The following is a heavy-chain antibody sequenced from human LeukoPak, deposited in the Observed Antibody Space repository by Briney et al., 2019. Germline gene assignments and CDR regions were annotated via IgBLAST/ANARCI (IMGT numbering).Heavy chain of an antibody. CDR3: ARVGIAAVLALDV. Sequence: SETLSLTCTVSGGSISSYYGRWIRQPPGKGLEWIWYTYYSGSTNYNPSLKSRVTISVDTSKNQFSLKLSSVTAADTAVYYCARVGIAAVLALDVWGQRTTVTVSS. CDR1: GGSISSYY. J-gene: IGHJ6*02. CDR2: TYYSGST. V-gene: IGHV4-59*01. D-gene: IGHD6-13*01.